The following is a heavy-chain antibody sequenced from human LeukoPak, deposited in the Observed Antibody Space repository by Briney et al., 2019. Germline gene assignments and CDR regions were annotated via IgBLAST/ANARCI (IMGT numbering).Heavy chain of an antibody. CDR3: ARAKPKNMVRGLIMRRESRYYFDY. CDR1: GFTFSSYV. J-gene: IGHJ4*02. V-gene: IGHV3-30*02. Sequence: PGGSLRLSCAASGFTFSSYVMHWVRQAPGKGLEWVAFIRYDGSNKYYADSVKSRFTISRDNSKNTLYLQMNSLRAEDTAVYYCARAKPKNMVRGLIMRRESRYYFDYWGQGTLVTVSS. CDR2: IRYDGSNK. D-gene: IGHD3-10*01.